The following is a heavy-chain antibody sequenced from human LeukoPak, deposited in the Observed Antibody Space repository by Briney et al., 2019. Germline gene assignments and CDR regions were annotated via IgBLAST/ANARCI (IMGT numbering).Heavy chain of an antibody. V-gene: IGHV3-66*02. D-gene: IGHD6-6*01. CDR2: IYSGGST. CDR1: GFTVSSNY. Sequence: PGGSLRLSCAASGFTVSSNYMSWVRQAPGKGLEWVSVIYSGGSTYYADSVKCRFTISRDNSKNTLYLQMNSLRAEDTAVYYCARVKGQLGPHFDYWGQGTLVTVSS. CDR3: ARVKGQLGPHFDY. J-gene: IGHJ4*02.